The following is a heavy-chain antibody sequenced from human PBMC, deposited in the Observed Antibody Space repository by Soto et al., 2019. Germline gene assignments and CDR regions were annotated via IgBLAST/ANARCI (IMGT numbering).Heavy chain of an antibody. CDR3: ARKAIAIDY. J-gene: IGHJ4*02. D-gene: IGHD6-13*01. CDR2: IYYSGST. Sequence: SETLSLTCTVSGGSISSSSYYWGWIRQPPGKGLEWIGSIYYSGSTYYNPSLKSRVTISVDTSKNQFSLKLSSVTAADTAVYYCARKAIAIDYWGQGTLVTVSS. V-gene: IGHV4-39*01. CDR1: GGSISSSSYY.